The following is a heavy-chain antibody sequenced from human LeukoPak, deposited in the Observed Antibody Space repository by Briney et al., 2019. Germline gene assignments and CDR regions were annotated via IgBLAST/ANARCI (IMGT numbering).Heavy chain of an antibody. Sequence: SVKVSCKASGGTFSSYAISWVRQAPGQGLEWMGGIIPIFGTANYAQKFQGRVTITADESTSTAYMELSGLRSEDTAVYYCARGGDSSGYYNSVDYYYYMDVWGKGTTVTISS. CDR2: IIPIFGTA. CDR1: GGTFSSYA. CDR3: ARGGDSSGYYNSVDYYYYMDV. D-gene: IGHD3-22*01. V-gene: IGHV1-69*13. J-gene: IGHJ6*03.